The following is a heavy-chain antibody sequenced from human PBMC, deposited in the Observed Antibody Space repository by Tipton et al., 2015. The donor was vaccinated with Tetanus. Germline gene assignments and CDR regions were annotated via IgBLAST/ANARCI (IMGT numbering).Heavy chain of an antibody. D-gene: IGHD2-8*02. CDR3: ARVLRYSTRGGWDDAFDI. CDR1: GFPSTISFSRYA. V-gene: IGHV3-23*01. CDR2: ISGSGGTT. Sequence: SLRLSCTASGFPSTISFSRYAMSWVRQAPGKGLEWVSLISGSGGTTYFADSVQGRFNISRDNSRNTLFLHMNSLRAEDTAVYFCARVLRYSTRGGWDDAFDIWGQGTMVTVSS. J-gene: IGHJ3*02.